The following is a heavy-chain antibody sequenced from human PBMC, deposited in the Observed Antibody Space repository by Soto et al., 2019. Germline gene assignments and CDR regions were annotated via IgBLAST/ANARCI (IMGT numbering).Heavy chain of an antibody. Sequence: EVQLVESGGGLVKPGGSLRLSCAASGFTFSSYSMNWVRQAPGQGLEWVSSISSSSSYIYYADSVKGRFTISRDNAKNSLYLQMNSLRAEDTAVYYCARDGYENSGSYYDYWGQGTLVTVSS. CDR3: ARDGYENSGSYYDY. D-gene: IGHD1-26*01. J-gene: IGHJ4*02. CDR2: ISSSSSYI. V-gene: IGHV3-21*01. CDR1: GFTFSSYS.